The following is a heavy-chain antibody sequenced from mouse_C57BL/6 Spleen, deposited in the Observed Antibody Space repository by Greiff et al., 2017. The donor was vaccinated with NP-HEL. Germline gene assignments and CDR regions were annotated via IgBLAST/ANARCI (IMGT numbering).Heavy chain of an antibody. D-gene: IGHD1-1*01. CDR1: GYTFTDYN. CDR3: ARGDYYGSGYTWFAY. Sequence: EVQLQQSGPELVKPGASVKMSCKASGYTFTDYNMHWVKQSHGKSLEWIGYINPNNGGTSYNQKFKGKATLTVNKSSSTAYMELRSLTSEDSAVYYCARGDYYGSGYTWFAYWGQGTLVTVSA. J-gene: IGHJ3*01. CDR2: INPNNGGT. V-gene: IGHV1-22*01.